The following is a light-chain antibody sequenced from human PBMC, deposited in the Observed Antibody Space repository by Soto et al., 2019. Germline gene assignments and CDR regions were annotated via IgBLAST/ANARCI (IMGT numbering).Light chain of an antibody. CDR2: NNN. CDR3: ATWDDRLNGRVV. CDR1: TTNIGSNT. J-gene: IGLJ2*01. Sequence: QSVLXQPPSASGTPGQRVTISCSGGTTNIGSNTVSWYQQFPGTAPKLLIYNNNQRPSGVPDRLSGSKSGTSASLAISGLQSEDEADYYCATWDDRLNGRVVFGGGTKVTVL. V-gene: IGLV1-44*01.